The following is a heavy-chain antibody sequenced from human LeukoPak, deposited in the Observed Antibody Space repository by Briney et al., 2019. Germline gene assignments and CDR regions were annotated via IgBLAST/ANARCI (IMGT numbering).Heavy chain of an antibody. CDR2: IYRHGRT. V-gene: IGHV3-66*02. Sequence: GGSLRLCCAASGFTVSANYMSWGRQAAGKGLEWVSIIYRHGRTYYADSVKGRFTISRDSSKNTLDLQMNSLRAEDTAVYFCARAPEHVYMPMDVWGQGTTVIVS. D-gene: IGHD2-2*01. CDR1: GFTVSANY. CDR3: ARAPEHVYMPMDV. J-gene: IGHJ6*02.